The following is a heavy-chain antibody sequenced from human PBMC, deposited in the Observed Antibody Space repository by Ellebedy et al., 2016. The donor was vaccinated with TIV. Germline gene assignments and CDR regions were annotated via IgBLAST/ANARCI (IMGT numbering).Heavy chain of an antibody. Sequence: MPSETLSLTCSVSGSSISSGYYWGWSRQPQGRGLEWIGSMYHSGSTYYSPSLKSRVTISVDTSKNQLSLRLSSVTAADTAVYYCAKRQAYGDYEYAFDIWGQGTMVTVSS. D-gene: IGHD4-17*01. CDR2: MYHSGST. CDR3: AKRQAYGDYEYAFDI. CDR1: GSSISSGYY. V-gene: IGHV4-38-2*01. J-gene: IGHJ3*02.